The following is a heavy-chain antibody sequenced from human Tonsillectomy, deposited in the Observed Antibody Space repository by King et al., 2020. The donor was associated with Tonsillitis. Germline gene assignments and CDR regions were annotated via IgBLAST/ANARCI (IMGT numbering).Heavy chain of an antibody. V-gene: IGHV3-53*04. J-gene: IGHJ3*02. CDR2: IYSGGST. D-gene: IGHD3-22*01. CDR3: TRDVEGVVVGLGGAFDI. Sequence: VQLVESGGGLVQPGGSLRLSCAASGFTVSTTYMSWVRQAPGKGLEWVSVIYSGGSTYYADSVEGRFTISRHIFNNTLYLQMNSLRPDDTAVYYCTRDVEGVVVGLGGAFDIWGQGTMVTVSS. CDR1: GFTVSTTY.